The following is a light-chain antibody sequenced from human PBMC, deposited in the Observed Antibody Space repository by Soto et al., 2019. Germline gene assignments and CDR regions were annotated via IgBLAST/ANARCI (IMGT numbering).Light chain of an antibody. V-gene: IGKV3-20*01. Sequence: EIVLTQSPGTLSLSPGERATLSCRASQSVSSSYLAWYQQKPGQAPRLLIYGASSRATGIPDRFSGSGSGTDFTLTISSLQPEDFATYYCLQSNSFPLTVGGGTKVEIK. CDR3: LQSNSFPLT. J-gene: IGKJ4*01. CDR2: GAS. CDR1: QSVSSSY.